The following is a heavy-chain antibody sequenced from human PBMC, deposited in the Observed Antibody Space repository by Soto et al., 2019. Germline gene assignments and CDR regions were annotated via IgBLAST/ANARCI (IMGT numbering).Heavy chain of an antibody. CDR3: AIWGISTSPAPGAMDV. CDR1: GYTFTSYG. V-gene: IGHV1-18*01. D-gene: IGHD2-2*01. J-gene: IGHJ6*02. CDR2: ISAYNGNT. Sequence: QVQLVQSGAEVKKPGASVKVSCKASGYTFTSYGISWVRQAPGQGLEWMGWISAYNGNTNYAQKIQGRVTMTTDTXTXIAYMELRSLRSDDTAVYYCAIWGISTSPAPGAMDVWGQGTTVTVSS.